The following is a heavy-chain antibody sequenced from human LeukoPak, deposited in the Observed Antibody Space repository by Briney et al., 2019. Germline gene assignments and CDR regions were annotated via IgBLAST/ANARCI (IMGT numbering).Heavy chain of an antibody. J-gene: IGHJ4*02. CDR2: IKKDGSEK. V-gene: IGHV3-7*01. CDR3: ARDLSGVTGYTYGRGIDY. Sequence: GGSLRLSCAASGFTFSSYWMSWVRQARGKGLEWVANIKKDGSEKYYVDSVKGRFTISRDNAKTSLYLQMNSLRAEDTAVYYCARDLSGVTGYTYGRGIDYWGQGTLVTVSS. D-gene: IGHD5-18*01. CDR1: GFTFSSYW.